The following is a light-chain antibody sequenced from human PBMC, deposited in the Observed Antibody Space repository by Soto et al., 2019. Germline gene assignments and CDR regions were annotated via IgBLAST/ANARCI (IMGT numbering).Light chain of an antibody. CDR2: NVT. CDR3: CSLTTSHTYV. CDR1: SSDIGHYDY. Sequence: QSALTQPASVSGSPGQSITISCTGTSSDIGHYDYVSWYQQHPGKAPKLIIYNVTYRPSGVSNRYSGSKSGNSASLTISGLQADDEADYYCCSLTTSHTYVFGSGTKVTVL. V-gene: IGLV2-14*03. J-gene: IGLJ1*01.